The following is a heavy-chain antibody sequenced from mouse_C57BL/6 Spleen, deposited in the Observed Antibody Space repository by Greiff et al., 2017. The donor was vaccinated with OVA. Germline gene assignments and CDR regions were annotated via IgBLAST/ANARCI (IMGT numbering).Heavy chain of an antibody. J-gene: IGHJ3*01. CDR3: AREGVITTVEAWFAY. CDR2: IDPSDSET. D-gene: IGHD1-1*01. Sequence: VQLQQPGAELVRPGSSVKLSCKASGYTFTSYWMHWVKQRPIQGLEWIGNIDPSDSETHYNQKFKDKATLTVDKSSSTAYMQLSSLTSEDSAVYYCAREGVITTVEAWFAYWGQGTLVTVSA. CDR1: GYTFTSYW. V-gene: IGHV1-52*01.